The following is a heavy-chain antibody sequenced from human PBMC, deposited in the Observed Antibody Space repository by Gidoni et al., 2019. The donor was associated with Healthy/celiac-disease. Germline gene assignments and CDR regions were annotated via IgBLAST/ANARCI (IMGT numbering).Heavy chain of an antibody. CDR2: INHSGST. V-gene: IGHV4-34*01. J-gene: IGHJ3*02. Sequence: QVQLQQWGAGLLKPSETLSLTCAVYGGSFSGYYWSWIRQPPGKGLEWIGEINHSGSTNYNPSLKSRVTISVDTSKNQFSLKLSSVTAADTAVYYCARGSGDDFWSGYYYAFDIWGQGTMVTVSS. D-gene: IGHD3-3*01. CDR3: ARGSGDDFWSGYYYAFDI. CDR1: GGSFSGYY.